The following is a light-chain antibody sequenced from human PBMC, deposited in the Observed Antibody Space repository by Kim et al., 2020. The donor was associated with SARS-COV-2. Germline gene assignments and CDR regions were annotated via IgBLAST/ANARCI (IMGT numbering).Light chain of an antibody. Sequence: VSQGQTASITCSGDKLGDKYACWYQQKPGQSPVLVIYQESKRPSGIPERFSGSNSGNTATLTISGTQAMDEADYYCQAWDSSTYVVFGGGTQLTVL. V-gene: IGLV3-1*01. J-gene: IGLJ2*01. CDR1: KLGDKY. CDR3: QAWDSSTYVV. CDR2: QES.